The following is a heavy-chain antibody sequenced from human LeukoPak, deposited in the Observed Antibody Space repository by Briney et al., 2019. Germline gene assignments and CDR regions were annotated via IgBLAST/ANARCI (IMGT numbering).Heavy chain of an antibody. J-gene: IGHJ4*02. Sequence: SETLSLTCAVYGGSFSGYYWSWIRQPPGKGLEWIGEINHSGSTNYNPSLKGRVTISVDTSKNQFSLKLSSVTAADTAVYYCARASLSEGGYYFDYWGQGTLVTVSS. V-gene: IGHV4-34*01. CDR3: ARASLSEGGYYFDY. CDR2: INHSGST. CDR1: GGSFSGYY. D-gene: IGHD3-16*01.